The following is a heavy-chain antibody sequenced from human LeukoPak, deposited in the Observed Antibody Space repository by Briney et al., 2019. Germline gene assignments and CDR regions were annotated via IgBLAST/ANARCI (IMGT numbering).Heavy chain of an antibody. D-gene: IGHD1-7*01. CDR3: TTRTTTTIY. J-gene: IGHJ4*02. CDR1: HFTFTNRW. Sequence: GGSLRLSCAASHFTFTNRWMNWVRQAPGKGLEWVGRIASNTDGGTTDYAAPVKGSFTISRDDSKNALYLQMNSLKTEDTALYYCTTRTTTTIYWGQGTLVTVSS. CDR2: IASNTDGGTT. V-gene: IGHV3-15*07.